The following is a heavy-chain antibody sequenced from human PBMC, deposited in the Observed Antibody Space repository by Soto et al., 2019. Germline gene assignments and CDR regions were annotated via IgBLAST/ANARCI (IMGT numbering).Heavy chain of an antibody. CDR1: GYTFTSYG. Sequence: ASVKVSCKASGYTFTSYGISWVRQAPGQGLEWMGWISAYNGDTNYAQKLQGRVTMTTDTSTSTAYMELRSLRSDDTAVYYCARDPPYSSGWYAGFDPWGQGTLVTVSS. CDR3: ARDPPYSSGWYAGFDP. CDR2: ISAYNGDT. J-gene: IGHJ5*02. V-gene: IGHV1-18*01. D-gene: IGHD6-19*01.